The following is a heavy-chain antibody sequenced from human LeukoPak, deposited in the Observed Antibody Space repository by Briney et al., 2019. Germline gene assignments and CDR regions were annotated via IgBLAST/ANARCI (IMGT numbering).Heavy chain of an antibody. Sequence: KPSETLSLTCAVSADSFSSHYWTWIRQSPGKGLEWIGYISYIGSTNYNPSLKSRVTISIDTSKNQFSLKLRSVTAADTAVYCARDLVTVTKGFDIWGQGTMVSVSS. V-gene: IGHV4-59*11. CDR3: ARDLVTVTKGFDI. CDR2: ISYIGST. CDR1: ADSFSSHY. D-gene: IGHD4-17*01. J-gene: IGHJ3*02.